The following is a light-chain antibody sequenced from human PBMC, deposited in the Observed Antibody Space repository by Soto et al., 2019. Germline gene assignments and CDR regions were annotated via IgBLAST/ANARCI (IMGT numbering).Light chain of an antibody. CDR3: SSYSSSSTVRYV. CDR2: DVT. CDR1: SSDIGGYNY. Sequence: QSVPTQPASVSGSPGQSITISCTGTSSDIGGYNYISWYQQQPDKGPKLIIYDVTNRPSGVSNRFSASKSGNTASLTISGLQAEDEADYYCSSYSSSSTVRYVFGTGTKLTVL. J-gene: IGLJ1*01. V-gene: IGLV2-14*03.